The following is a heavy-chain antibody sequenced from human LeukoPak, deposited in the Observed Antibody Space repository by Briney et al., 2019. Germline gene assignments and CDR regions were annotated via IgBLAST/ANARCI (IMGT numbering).Heavy chain of an antibody. CDR3: ARGKLDYGDYYYYYGMDV. J-gene: IGHJ6*02. V-gene: IGHV3-64*01. CDR2: ISSNGSST. D-gene: IGHD4-17*01. CDR1: GFTFSSYA. Sequence: GGSLRLSCEASGFTFSSYAMNWVRQAPGQGLEYVSAISSNGSSTYYANTVKGRFTISSDNSKNTLYLQMGSLRAEDMAVYYLARGKLDYGDYYYYYGMDVCGQGTTVTVSS.